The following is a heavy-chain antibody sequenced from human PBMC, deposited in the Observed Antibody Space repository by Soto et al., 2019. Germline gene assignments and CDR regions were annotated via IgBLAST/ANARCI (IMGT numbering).Heavy chain of an antibody. CDR1: GYSFTSYW. J-gene: IGHJ6*04. V-gene: IGHV5-51*01. D-gene: IGHD2-15*01. CDR2: LYPGDSDT. CDR3: ARHGVVRKWSVNYYGMDV. Sequence: EGQLVQSGDEVKKPGESLKISCKGSGYSFTSYWIGWVRQMPGKGLEWMGILYPGDSDTIYSPSLQGQGTISADTSSTRAYLQWSSLKASDTAMYYCARHGVVRKWSVNYYGMDVWGKGTTVTVSP.